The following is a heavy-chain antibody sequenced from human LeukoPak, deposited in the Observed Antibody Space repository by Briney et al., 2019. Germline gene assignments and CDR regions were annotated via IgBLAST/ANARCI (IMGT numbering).Heavy chain of an antibody. V-gene: IGHV3-11*04. CDR2: ISSSGSNL. CDR3: ARDRQAGWNDLDY. J-gene: IGHJ4*02. Sequence: PGGPLGPSCEAPGFPSGDNYMTWSRWPPGKGLEGVSYISSSGSNLYYTDSVKGRFTISRDNAKNSLHLQMNSLRVEDTAVYYCARDRQAGWNDLDYWGQGTPVTVSS. D-gene: IGHD1-1*01. CDR1: GFPSGDNY.